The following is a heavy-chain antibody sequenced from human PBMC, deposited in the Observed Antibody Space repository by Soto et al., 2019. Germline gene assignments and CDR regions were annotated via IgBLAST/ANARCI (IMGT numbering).Heavy chain of an antibody. Sequence: EVQLVETGGGLIQPGGSLRLSCAASGFTVSSNYMGWVRQPPGKGLEWVSIIYSGGDTYYADSVKGRFTISRDSSKNTLYLQMNNLRAEDTAVYYCARGDPFAVWGQGTLVTVSS. J-gene: IGHJ4*02. CDR1: GFTVSSNY. V-gene: IGHV3-53*02. CDR2: IYSGGDT. CDR3: ARGDPFAV.